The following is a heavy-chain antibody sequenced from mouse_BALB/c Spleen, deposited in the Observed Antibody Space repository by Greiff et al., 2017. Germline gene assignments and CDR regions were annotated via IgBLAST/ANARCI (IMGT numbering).Heavy chain of an antibody. V-gene: IGHV5-6*01. CDR3: ARQGAYGNRFDY. Sequence: EVHLVESGGDLVKPGGSLKLSCAASGFTFSSYGMSWVRQTPDKRLEWVATISSGGSYTYYPDSVKGRFTISRDNAKNTLYLQMSSLKSEDTAMYYCARQGAYGNRFDYWGQGTTLTVSS. D-gene: IGHD2-1*01. J-gene: IGHJ2*01. CDR2: ISSGGSYT. CDR1: GFTFSSYG.